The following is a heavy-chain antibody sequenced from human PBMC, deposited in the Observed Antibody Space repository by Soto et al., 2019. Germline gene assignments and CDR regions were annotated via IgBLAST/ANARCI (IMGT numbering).Heavy chain of an antibody. Sequence: QVQLVQSGAEVKKPGSSVKFSCKASGGTFSSYAISWVRQAPGQGLEWMGGIIPIFDTADYAQKFQGRVTITADESTSTAYMELSSLRSEDTAVYYCASHGITGTWVYYYGMDVWGQGTTVTVSS. CDR3: ASHGITGTWVYYYGMDV. D-gene: IGHD1-7*01. CDR1: GGTFSSYA. J-gene: IGHJ6*02. V-gene: IGHV1-69*12. CDR2: IIPIFDTA.